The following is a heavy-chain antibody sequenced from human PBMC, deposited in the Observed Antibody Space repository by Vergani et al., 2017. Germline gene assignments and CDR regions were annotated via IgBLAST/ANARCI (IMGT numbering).Heavy chain of an antibody. Sequence: QVQLVQSGAEVKKPGASVMVSCKTSGFTFTGYYLHWVRQAPGQGFEWMGWVNPNNGDTNYAQKFQGRVTMTRDTSISTAYMELNRLKADDTAIYYGARVTWGGEWSGGYWGQGTLVTVSS. CDR3: ARVTWGGEWSGGY. D-gene: IGHD3-16*01. J-gene: IGHJ4*02. CDR2: VNPNNGDT. CDR1: GFTFTGYY. V-gene: IGHV1-2*02.